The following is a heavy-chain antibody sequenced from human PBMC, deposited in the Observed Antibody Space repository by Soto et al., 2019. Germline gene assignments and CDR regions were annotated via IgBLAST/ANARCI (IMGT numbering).Heavy chain of an antibody. V-gene: IGHV5-51*01. CDR3: ARQGKVIAARPTACFWFDP. D-gene: IGHD6-6*01. Sequence: GESLKISCKGSGYSFTSYWIGWVRQMPGKGLEWMGIIYPGDSDTRYSPSFQGQVTISADKSISTAYLQWSSLKASDTAMYYCARQGKVIAARPTACFWFDPWGQGTLVTVSS. CDR2: IYPGDSDT. CDR1: GYSFTSYW. J-gene: IGHJ5*02.